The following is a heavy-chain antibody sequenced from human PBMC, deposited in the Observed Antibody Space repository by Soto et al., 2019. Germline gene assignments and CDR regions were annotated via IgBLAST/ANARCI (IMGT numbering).Heavy chain of an antibody. Sequence: GGSLRRSCAASGFTFSSYAMHWVRQAPGKGLEWVAVISYDGSNKYYADSVKGRFTISRDNSKNTLYLQMNSLRAEDTAVYYCARDMSNGGRLDVCGQGTTVTVPS. J-gene: IGHJ6*01. CDR2: ISYDGSNK. CDR3: ARDMSNGGRLDV. V-gene: IGHV3-30-3*01. CDR1: GFTFSSYA. D-gene: IGHD2-15*01.